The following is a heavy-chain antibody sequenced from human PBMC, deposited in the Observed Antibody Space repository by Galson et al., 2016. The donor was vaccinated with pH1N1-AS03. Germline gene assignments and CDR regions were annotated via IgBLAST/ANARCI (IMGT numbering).Heavy chain of an antibody. D-gene: IGHD3-3*01. V-gene: IGHV5-51*01. J-gene: IGHJ4*02. CDR2: IYPGDSGT. Sequence: QSGAEVTKPGESLKISCKGSGYRFTSYWIGWVRQIPGKGLEWMGVIYPGDSGTRYSPSFQGQVTISVDKSISTAYLQWSSLKASDTAMYYCAIRVDFWSGLPYYFDYWGQGTLVTVSS. CDR3: AIRVDFWSGLPYYFDY. CDR1: GYRFTSYW.